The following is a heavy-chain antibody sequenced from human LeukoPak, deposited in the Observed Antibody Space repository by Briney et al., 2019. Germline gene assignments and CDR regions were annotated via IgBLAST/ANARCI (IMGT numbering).Heavy chain of an antibody. V-gene: IGHV4-38-2*02. D-gene: IGHD2-2*01. CDR3: ARLRQYQLPKTFDY. Sequence: PSETLSLTCIVSGYSIISDYFWGWVRQPPGKGPEWIGSIFHSGSVYYNPSLKSRITISVDTSKNQFSLKLSSVTAADTAVYYCARLRQYQLPKTFDYWGQGTLVTVSS. CDR2: IFHSGSV. CDR1: GYSIISDYF. J-gene: IGHJ4*02.